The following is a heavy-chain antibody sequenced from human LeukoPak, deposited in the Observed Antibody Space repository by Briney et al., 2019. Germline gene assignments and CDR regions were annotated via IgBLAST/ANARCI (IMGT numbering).Heavy chain of an antibody. Sequence: PSETLSLTCTVSGGSISSGGYYWSWIRQPPGKGLEWIGYIYHSGSTYYNPSLKSRVTISVDRSKNQFSLKLSSVTAADTAVYYCARVTFGGVTDPNWFYPWGQGTLVTVSS. CDR3: ARVTFGGVTDPNWFYP. V-gene: IGHV4-30-2*01. J-gene: IGHJ5*02. CDR2: IYHSGST. CDR1: GGSISSGGYY. D-gene: IGHD3-16*01.